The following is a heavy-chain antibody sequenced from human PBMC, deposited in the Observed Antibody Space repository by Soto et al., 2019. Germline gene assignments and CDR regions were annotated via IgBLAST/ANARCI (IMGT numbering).Heavy chain of an antibody. CDR1: GYTFTSYD. Sequence: QVQLVQSGAEVKKPGASVKVSCKASGYTFTSYDINWVRQATGQGLEWMGWMNPNSGNTGYAQKFQGRVTMTRNTSISTAYMELSSLRSEATAVYYCARLYCTNGVCHGPHYYYYYGMDVWGQGTTVTVSS. D-gene: IGHD2-8*01. V-gene: IGHV1-8*01. CDR3: ARLYCTNGVCHGPHYYYYYGMDV. CDR2: MNPNSGNT. J-gene: IGHJ6*02.